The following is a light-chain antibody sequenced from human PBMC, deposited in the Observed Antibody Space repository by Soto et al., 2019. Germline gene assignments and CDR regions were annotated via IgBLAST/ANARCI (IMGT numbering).Light chain of an antibody. CDR2: DAS. Sequence: EIVLTQSPATLSLSPGERATLSCRASQSVSSYLAWYQQKPGQAPRLLIYDASNRATGIPARFSGSGSGTDFTLTISSPEPKDFAVYYCQQRSNWPPTFGQGTKVDIK. CDR3: QQRSNWPPT. V-gene: IGKV3-11*01. CDR1: QSVSSY. J-gene: IGKJ1*01.